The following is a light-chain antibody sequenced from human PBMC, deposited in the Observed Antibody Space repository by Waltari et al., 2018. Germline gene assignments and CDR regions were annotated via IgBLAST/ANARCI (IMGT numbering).Light chain of an antibody. CDR3: CSYRGSFV. CDR1: SSDVGGYNY. J-gene: IGLJ1*01. V-gene: IGLV2-11*01. CDR2: DVS. Sequence: QSALPQPRSVSGSPGQSVTISCTGTSSDVGGYNYVSWYQQNPGKAPKLMIYDVSKRPSGVPDRFSGSKSGNTASLTISGLQAEDDGDYYCCSYRGSFVFGTGTKVTVL.